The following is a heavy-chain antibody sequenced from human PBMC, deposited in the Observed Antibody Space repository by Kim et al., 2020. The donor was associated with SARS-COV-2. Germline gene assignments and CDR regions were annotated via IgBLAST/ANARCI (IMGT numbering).Heavy chain of an antibody. CDR3: AREVGGYSGYDLSEGYFDY. V-gene: IGHV3-30*04. D-gene: IGHD5-12*01. J-gene: IGHJ4*02. Sequence: LSLTCAASGFTFSSYAMHWVRQAPGKGLEWVAVISYDGSNKYYADSVKGRFTISRDNSKNTLYLQMNSLRAEDTAVYYCAREVGGYSGYDLSEGYFDYWGQGTLVTVSS. CDR1: GFTFSSYA. CDR2: ISYDGSNK.